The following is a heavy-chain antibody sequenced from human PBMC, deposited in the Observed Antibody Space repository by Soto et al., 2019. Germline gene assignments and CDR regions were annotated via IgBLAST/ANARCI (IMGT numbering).Heavy chain of an antibody. CDR1: GYTFTSYA. Sequence: GASVKVSCKASGYTFTSYAMHWVRQAPGQRLEWMGWINADNGNTKYAQKLQGRVTMTTDTSASTAYMELSSLGSEDTAVYYCAREPMAPDAFDIWGQGTMVTVS. CDR2: INADNGNT. CDR3: AREPMAPDAFDI. J-gene: IGHJ3*02. V-gene: IGHV1-3*01.